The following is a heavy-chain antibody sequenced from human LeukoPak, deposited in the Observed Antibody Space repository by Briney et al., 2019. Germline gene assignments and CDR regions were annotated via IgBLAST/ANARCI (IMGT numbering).Heavy chain of an antibody. CDR1: GGTFSSYA. CDR3: ARDLVAVVPAAMTPGGWFDP. CDR2: IIPIFGTA. Sequence: GASVKVSCKASGGTFSSYAIGWVRQAPGQGLEWMGGIIPIFGTANYAQKFQGRVTITADESTSTAYIELSSLRSEDTAVYYCARDLVAVVPAAMTPGGWFDPWGQGTLVTVSS. D-gene: IGHD2-2*01. V-gene: IGHV1-69*01. J-gene: IGHJ5*02.